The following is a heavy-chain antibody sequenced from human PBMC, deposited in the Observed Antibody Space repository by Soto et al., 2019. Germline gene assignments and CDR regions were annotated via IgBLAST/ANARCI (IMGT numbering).Heavy chain of an antibody. Sequence: QVQLVQSGAEVKKPGSSVKVSCKASGGTFSSYSINWVRQAPGQGLEWMGEIIPIFGTANYAQKFQGRVTITADESTSTDYIELSSLRSEDTAVYYCARDCVRHSGGIDYGGQGTLGTVSS. CDR3: ARDCVRHSGGIDY. J-gene: IGHJ4*02. CDR2: IIPIFGTA. D-gene: IGHD3-16*01. CDR1: GGTFSSYS. V-gene: IGHV1-69*01.